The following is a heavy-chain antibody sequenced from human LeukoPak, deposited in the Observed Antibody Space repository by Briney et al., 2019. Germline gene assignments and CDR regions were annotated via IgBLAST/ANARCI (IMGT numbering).Heavy chain of an antibody. CDR1: GGSISSGSYY. D-gene: IGHD6-6*01. V-gene: IGHV4-61*02. Sequence: PSQTLSLTCTVSGGSISSGSYYWSWLRQPAGKGLEWIGRIYTSGNTNYNPSLKSRVTISIDTSKNQFSLKLSSVTAADTAVYYCARESWIAARPGDYWGQGTLVTVSS. J-gene: IGHJ4*02. CDR3: ARESWIAARPGDY. CDR2: IYTSGNT.